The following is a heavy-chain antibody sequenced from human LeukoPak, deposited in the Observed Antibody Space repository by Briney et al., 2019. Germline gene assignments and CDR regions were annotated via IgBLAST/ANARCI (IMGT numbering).Heavy chain of an antibody. CDR3: ARGLNDYGGHFDY. D-gene: IGHD4-23*01. Sequence: GTSVKVSCKASGGTFSSYAISWVRQAPGQGLEWMGGIIPIFGTANYAQKFQGRVTITADESTSTAYMELSSLRSEDTAVYYCARGLNDYGGHFDYWGQGTLVIVSS. CDR2: IIPIFGTA. J-gene: IGHJ4*02. V-gene: IGHV1-69*13. CDR1: GGTFSSYA.